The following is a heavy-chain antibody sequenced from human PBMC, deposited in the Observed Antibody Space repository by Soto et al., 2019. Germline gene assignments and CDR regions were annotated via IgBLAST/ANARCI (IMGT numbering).Heavy chain of an antibody. J-gene: IGHJ3*02. CDR3: AIDTTVTTIHYAFDI. D-gene: IGHD4-17*01. CDR1: GYTFTSYY. CDR2: INPSGGST. Sequence: GASVKVSCKASGYTFTSYYMHWVRQAPGQGLEWMGIINPSGGSTSYAQKFQGRVTMTRDTSTSTVYMELSSLRSEDTAVYYCAIDTTVTTIHYAFDIWGQGTMVTVSS. V-gene: IGHV1-46*01.